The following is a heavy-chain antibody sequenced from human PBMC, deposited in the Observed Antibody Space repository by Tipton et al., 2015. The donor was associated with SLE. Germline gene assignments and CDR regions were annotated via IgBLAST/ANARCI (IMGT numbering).Heavy chain of an antibody. CDR3: AREIGESSGWVYFDY. CDR1: GYSFTTYW. V-gene: IGHV5-51*01. D-gene: IGHD6-19*01. J-gene: IGHJ4*02. CDR2: IYPGDSDT. Sequence: QLVQSGAEVKKPGESLKISCKGSGYSFTTYWIGWVRQMPGKGLEWMGIIYPGDSDTRYSPSFQGQVTISADKSISTAYLQWRSLKASDTAMYYCAREIGESSGWVYFDYWGQGTLVTVSS.